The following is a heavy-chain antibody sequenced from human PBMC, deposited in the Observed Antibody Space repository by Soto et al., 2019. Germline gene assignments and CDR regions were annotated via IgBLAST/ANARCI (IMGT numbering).Heavy chain of an antibody. CDR2: INHSGST. V-gene: IGHV4-34*01. CDR3: ARGGGDIVVVPAAPFDP. D-gene: IGHD2-2*01. J-gene: IGHJ5*02. Sequence: SETLSLTCAVYGGSFSGYYWSWIRQPPGKGLEWIGEINHSGSTNYNPSLKSRVTISVDTSKNQFSLKLSSVTAADTVVYYCARGGGDIVVVPAAPFDPWGQGTLVTVSS. CDR1: GGSFSGYY.